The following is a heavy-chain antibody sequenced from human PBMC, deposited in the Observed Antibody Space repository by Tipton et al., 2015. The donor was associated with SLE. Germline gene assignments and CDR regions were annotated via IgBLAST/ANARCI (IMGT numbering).Heavy chain of an antibody. CDR2: MFSSGDT. CDR3: ARENVAADGALDV. D-gene: IGHD6-13*01. V-gene: IGHV4-4*07. Sequence: TLSLTCTVSGGSISSHFWTWIRQPAGKGLEWTGRMFSSGDTNYNPSLKSRLTMSVDTSKNQFSLTVNSVTAADTAVYYCARENVAADGALDVWGQGTMVTVSS. J-gene: IGHJ3*01. CDR1: GGSISSHF.